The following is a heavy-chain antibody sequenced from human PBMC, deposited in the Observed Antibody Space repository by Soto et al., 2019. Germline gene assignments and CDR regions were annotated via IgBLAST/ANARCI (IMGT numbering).Heavy chain of an antibody. CDR1: GGSISSSSYY. V-gene: IGHV4-39*01. CDR3: ARQPPGHSGLDYFDY. J-gene: IGHJ4*02. Sequence: SETLSLTCTVSGGSISSSSYYWGWIRQPPGKGLEWIGSIYYSGSTYYNPSLKSRVTISVDTSKNQFSLKLSSVTAADTAVYYCARQPPGHSGLDYFDYWGQGTLVTVSS. D-gene: IGHD5-12*01. CDR2: IYYSGST.